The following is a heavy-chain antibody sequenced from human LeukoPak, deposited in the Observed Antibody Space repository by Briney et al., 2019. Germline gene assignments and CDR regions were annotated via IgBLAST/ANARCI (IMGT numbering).Heavy chain of an antibody. CDR3: ARRGYVGGSYRYARFDY. Sequence: SETLSLTCTVSGGSISSYYWSWIRQPPGKGLEWIGYIYYTGSTNYNPSLTSRVTISVDTSKNHSSLKLTSVTAAETAGYYCARRGYVGGSYRYARFDYWGQGTLVTVSS. D-gene: IGHD3-16*02. J-gene: IGHJ4*02. CDR2: IYYTGST. V-gene: IGHV4-59*01. CDR1: GGSISSYY.